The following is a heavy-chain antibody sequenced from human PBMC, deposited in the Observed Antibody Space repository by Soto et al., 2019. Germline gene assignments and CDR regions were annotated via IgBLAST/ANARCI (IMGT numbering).Heavy chain of an antibody. V-gene: IGHV4-59*01. CDR3: ARVYYYDSSGYYYPFYYGMDV. CDR2: IYYSGST. Sequence: SETLSLTCTVSGGSISSYYWSWIRQPPGKGLEWIGYIYYSGSTNYNPSLKSRVTISVDTSKNQFSLKLSSVTAEDTAVYYCARVYYYDSSGYYYPFYYGMDVWGQGTTVTVSS. J-gene: IGHJ6*02. CDR1: GGSISSYY. D-gene: IGHD3-22*01.